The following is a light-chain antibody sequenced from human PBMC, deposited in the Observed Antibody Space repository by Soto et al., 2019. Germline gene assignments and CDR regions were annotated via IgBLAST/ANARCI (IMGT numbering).Light chain of an antibody. Sequence: QSALTQPASVSGSPGQSITISCTGTSSDVGGYNYVSWYQQHPGKAPKLMIYDVSNRPSGVSNRFSGSQSGNTASLTISGLQAEDETDYYCSSYTSSSTRGGVFGTGTKLTVL. V-gene: IGLV2-14*01. CDR1: SSDVGGYNY. CDR3: SSYTSSSTRGGV. CDR2: DVS. J-gene: IGLJ1*01.